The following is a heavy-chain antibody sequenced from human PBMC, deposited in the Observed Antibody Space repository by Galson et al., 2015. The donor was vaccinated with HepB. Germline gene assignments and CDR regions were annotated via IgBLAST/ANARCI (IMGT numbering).Heavy chain of an antibody. Sequence: SLRLSCAASGFTFSNYWMQWVRQAPGKGLVWVARIKTDGTSTNYADSVKGRFTISRDNAKNTLYLQMSSLGDEDTALYYCARAGFCSGDCYKGFDSWGQGTLVTVSS. V-gene: IGHV3-74*01. D-gene: IGHD2-21*02. CDR3: ARAGFCSGDCYKGFDS. J-gene: IGHJ4*02. CDR2: IKTDGTST. CDR1: GFTFSNYW.